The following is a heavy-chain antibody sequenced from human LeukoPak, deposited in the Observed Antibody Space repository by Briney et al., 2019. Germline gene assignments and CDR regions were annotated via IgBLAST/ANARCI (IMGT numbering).Heavy chain of an antibody. Sequence: GGSLRLSCAASGFTFSSYAMTWVSQAPGKGLEWVSTITGSGGYTYYADSVKGRFTISRDNSKNTQFLRMNSLRAEDTAVYFCAKQSLYDSSGHFHYWGQGTLVTVSS. V-gene: IGHV3-23*01. CDR2: ITGSGGYT. CDR3: AKQSLYDSSGHFHY. J-gene: IGHJ4*02. CDR1: GFTFSSYA. D-gene: IGHD3-22*01.